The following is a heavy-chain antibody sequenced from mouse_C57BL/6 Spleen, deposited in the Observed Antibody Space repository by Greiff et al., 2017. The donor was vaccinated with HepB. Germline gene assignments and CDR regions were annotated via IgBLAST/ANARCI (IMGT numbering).Heavy chain of an antibody. Sequence: EVQGVESGGGLVKPGGSLKLSCAASGFTFSSYTMSWVRQTPEKRLEWVATISGGGGNTYYPDSVKGRFTISRDKAKNTLYLQMSSLRSEDTALYYCARQRSSGYLDYWGQGTTLTVSS. J-gene: IGHJ2*01. CDR2: ISGGGGNT. D-gene: IGHD3-2*02. CDR3: ARQRSSGYLDY. CDR1: GFTFSSYT. V-gene: IGHV5-9*01.